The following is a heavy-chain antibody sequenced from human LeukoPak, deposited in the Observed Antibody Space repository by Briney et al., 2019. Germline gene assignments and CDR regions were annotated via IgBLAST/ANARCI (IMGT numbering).Heavy chain of an antibody. D-gene: IGHD3-3*01. CDR1: GYSFSTHW. CDR2: IYPGDSDT. V-gene: IGHV5-51*01. J-gene: IGHJ6*03. Sequence: GESLKISCKGSGYSFSTHWIGWVRQMPGKGLEWMGIIYPGDSDTRYSPSFQGQVTISADKPISTAYLQWSSLKASDTAMYYCARHLDFWSAYSYYYYMDVWGKGTTVTVSS. CDR3: ARHLDFWSAYSYYYYMDV.